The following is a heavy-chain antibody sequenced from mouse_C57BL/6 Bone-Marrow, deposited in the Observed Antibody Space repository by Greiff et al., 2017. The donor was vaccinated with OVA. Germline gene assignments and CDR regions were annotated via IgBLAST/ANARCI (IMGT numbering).Heavy chain of an antibody. CDR1: GYTFTSYW. Sequence: VQLQQPGAELVKPGASVKMSCKASGYTFTSYWITWVKQRPGQGLEWIGDIYPGSGSTNYIEKFKSKATLTVDTSSSTAYMQLSSLTSEDSAVYYCARRYYGSSYWYFDFWGTGTTVTVSS. CDR2: IYPGSGST. CDR3: ARRYYGSSYWYFDF. D-gene: IGHD1-1*01. V-gene: IGHV1-55*01. J-gene: IGHJ1*03.